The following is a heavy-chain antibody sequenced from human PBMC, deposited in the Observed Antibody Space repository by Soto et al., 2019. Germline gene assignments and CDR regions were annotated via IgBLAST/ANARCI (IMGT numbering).Heavy chain of an antibody. V-gene: IGHV3-33*01. Sequence: ESGGGVVQPGRSLRLSCAASGFTFSSYGMHWVRQAPGKGLEWVAVIWYDGSNKYYADSVKGRFTISRDNSKNTLYLQMNSLRAEDTAVYYCARDGHGTNVLLYYWGQGTLVTVSS. CDR2: IWYDGSNK. D-gene: IGHD3-10*01. J-gene: IGHJ4*02. CDR1: GFTFSSYG. CDR3: ARDGHGTNVLLYY.